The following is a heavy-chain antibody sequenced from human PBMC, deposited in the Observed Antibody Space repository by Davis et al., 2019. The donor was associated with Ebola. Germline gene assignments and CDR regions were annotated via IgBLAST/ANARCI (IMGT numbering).Heavy chain of an antibody. V-gene: IGHV4-59*08. D-gene: IGHD2-2*01. CDR1: GGSVSSYF. CDR3: ARRGRGSSTNYYYGMDV. CDR2: IYYNGNT. Sequence: MPSETLSLTCSVSGGSVSSYFWTWIRQPPGKGLEWIGYIYYNGNTNYNPSLKSRVTIPVDTSKNQFSLKLSSVTAADTAVYYCARRGRGSSTNYYYGMDVWGQGTTVTVSS. J-gene: IGHJ6*02.